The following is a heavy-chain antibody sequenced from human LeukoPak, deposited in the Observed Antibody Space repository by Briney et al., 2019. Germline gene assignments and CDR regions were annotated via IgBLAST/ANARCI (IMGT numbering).Heavy chain of an antibody. CDR2: ISSSSIYI. Sequence: KSGGSLRLSCAASGFTFSTYNMNWVRQAPGKGLEWVSFISSSSIYIHYADSVKGRFTISRDNAKNSLYLQMNSLRAEDTAVYYCARVDGRYYYYYGMDVWGQGTTVTVSS. CDR1: GFTFSTYN. CDR3: ARVDGRYYYYYGMDV. D-gene: IGHD1-26*01. J-gene: IGHJ6*02. V-gene: IGHV3-21*01.